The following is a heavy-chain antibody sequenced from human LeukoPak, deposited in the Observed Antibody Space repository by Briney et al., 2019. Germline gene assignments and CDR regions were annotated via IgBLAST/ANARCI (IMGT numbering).Heavy chain of an antibody. CDR1: GFTFSSFW. CDR3: ASPEWLPDSIDI. J-gene: IGHJ3*02. CDR2: IKSDGTTT. D-gene: IGHD3-3*01. V-gene: IGHV3-74*01. Sequence: GGSLRLSCTASGFTFSSFWMHWVRQAPGKGLVWVSRIKSDGTTTTDADFVKGRFTISRDNAKNTLYLQMNSLRAEDTAVYYCASPEWLPDSIDIWGQGTMVTVSS.